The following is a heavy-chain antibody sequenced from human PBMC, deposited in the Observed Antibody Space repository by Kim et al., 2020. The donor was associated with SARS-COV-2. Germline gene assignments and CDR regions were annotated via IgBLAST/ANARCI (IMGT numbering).Heavy chain of an antibody. D-gene: IGHD1-26*01. CDR3: ARDGSYYGNYFDY. J-gene: IGHJ4*02. V-gene: IGHV6-1*01. Sequence: YAVSVKSRITINPDTSKNQFSLQLNSVTPEDTAVYYCARDGSYYGNYFDYWGQGTLVTVSS.